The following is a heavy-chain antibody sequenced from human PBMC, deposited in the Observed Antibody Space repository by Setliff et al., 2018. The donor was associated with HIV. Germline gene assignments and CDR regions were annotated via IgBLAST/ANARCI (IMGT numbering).Heavy chain of an antibody. Sequence: TLSLTCTVSGGSISSDYWSWTRQPPGKGLESIGTIYYSGSTYYKSSLKSRLTISVDTSKNQFSLKMSSVTAADTAVYYCARARGPEGYFDSWGQGTLVTVSS. V-gene: IGHV4-59*12. CDR3: ARARGPEGYFDS. D-gene: IGHD3-10*01. CDR2: IYYSGST. CDR1: GGSISSDY. J-gene: IGHJ4*02.